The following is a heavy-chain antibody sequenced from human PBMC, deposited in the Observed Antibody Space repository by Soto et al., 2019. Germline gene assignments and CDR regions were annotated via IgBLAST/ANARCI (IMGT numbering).Heavy chain of an antibody. V-gene: IGHV3-74*01. CDR2: INSDGSST. J-gene: IGHJ4*02. Sequence: GGSLRLSCLASGFTFSSYWMHWVRQAPGKGLVWVSRINSDGSSTNYADSVKGRFTISRDNAKNTLFLQMNSLRAEDTAVYYCARDYGDYLEGFDYWGQGTLVTVSS. CDR3: ARDYGDYLEGFDY. D-gene: IGHD4-17*01. CDR1: GFTFSSYW.